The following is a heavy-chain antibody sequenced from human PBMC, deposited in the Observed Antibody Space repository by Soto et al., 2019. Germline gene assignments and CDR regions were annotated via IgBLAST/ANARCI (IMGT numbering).Heavy chain of an antibody. D-gene: IGHD2-21*01. CDR2: IGPNPANT. Sequence: EVQLLESGGGLVQPGGSLRLSCAASGFPLSTSGIPWVRPPPRGGLEGVSAIGPNPANTNYRDSVKGRFTISRDNSRNTVFLQMSALRAEDTALYFCATARHCSRDACPAAEWGQGTLITVSS. CDR3: ATARHCSRDACPAAE. CDR1: GFPLSTSG. J-gene: IGHJ4*02. V-gene: IGHV3-23*01.